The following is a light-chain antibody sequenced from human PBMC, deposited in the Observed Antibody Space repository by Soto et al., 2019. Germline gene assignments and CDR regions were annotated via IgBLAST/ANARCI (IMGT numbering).Light chain of an antibody. V-gene: IGLV1-44*01. CDR3: AAWDDSLNGHYV. Sequence: QLVLTQPPSASGTPGQRVTISCSGSSSNIGSNTVNWYQQLPGTAPKLLIYSNNQRPSGVPDRLSGSKSGTSASLAISGLQSEDEADYYCAAWDDSLNGHYVFGTGTKLTVL. CDR1: SSNIGSNT. J-gene: IGLJ1*01. CDR2: SNN.